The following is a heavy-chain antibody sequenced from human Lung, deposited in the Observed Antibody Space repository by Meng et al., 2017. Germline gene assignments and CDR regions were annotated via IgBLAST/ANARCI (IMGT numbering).Heavy chain of an antibody. D-gene: IGHD6-19*01. Sequence: QVHLHLSGPGLVEPSQALSLPCAISGDSFSSNSAAWNWLRQSPSRGLEWLGRTYYRSKWYNGYAVSVRSRITINPDTSKNQFSLQLNSVTPEDTAVYYCARSQQWLDSWGQGTLVTVSS. J-gene: IGHJ4*02. CDR2: TYYRSKWYN. V-gene: IGHV6-1*01. CDR3: ARSQQWLDS. CDR1: GDSFSSNSAA.